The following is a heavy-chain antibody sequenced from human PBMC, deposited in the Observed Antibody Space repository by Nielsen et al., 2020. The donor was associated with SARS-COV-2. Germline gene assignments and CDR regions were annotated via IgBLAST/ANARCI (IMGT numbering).Heavy chain of an antibody. Sequence: SETLSLTCTVSGGSISSYYWSWIRQPPGKGLEWIGYIYYSGSTNYNPSLKSRVTISGDTSKNQFSLKLSSLTVADTAVYYCARVGYCSSPSCYTGYFDSWGQGTLVTVSS. CDR3: ARVGYCSSPSCYTGYFDS. D-gene: IGHD2-2*02. V-gene: IGHV4-59*08. J-gene: IGHJ4*02. CDR2: IYYSGST. CDR1: GGSISSYY.